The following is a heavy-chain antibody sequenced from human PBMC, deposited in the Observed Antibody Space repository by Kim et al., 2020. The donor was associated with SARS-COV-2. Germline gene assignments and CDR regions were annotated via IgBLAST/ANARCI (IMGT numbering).Heavy chain of an antibody. J-gene: IGHJ3*02. Sequence: DYAVSVKSRITVNPDTSKNHFSLQLNSVTPEDSALYYCARASVSLRALDIWGQGTMVTVSS. CDR3: ARASVSLRALDI. V-gene: IGHV6-1*01.